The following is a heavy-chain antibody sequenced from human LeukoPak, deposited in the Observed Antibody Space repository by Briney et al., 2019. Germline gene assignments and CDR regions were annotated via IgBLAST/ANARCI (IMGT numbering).Heavy chain of an antibody. CDR2: IYPGDSDT. Sequence: GESLKISCKGSGYSFTSYWIGWMRQMPGRGLEWMGIIYPGDSDTRYSPSFQGQVTISADKSISTAYLQWSNLKASDTAMYYCARLLGYYGSGSPFDYWGQGTLVTVSS. J-gene: IGHJ4*02. V-gene: IGHV5-51*01. CDR1: GYSFTSYW. D-gene: IGHD3-10*01. CDR3: ARLLGYYGSGSPFDY.